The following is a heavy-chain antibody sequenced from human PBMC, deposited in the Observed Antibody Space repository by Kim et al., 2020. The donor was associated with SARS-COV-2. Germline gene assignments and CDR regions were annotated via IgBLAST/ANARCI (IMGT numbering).Heavy chain of an antibody. CDR1: GGTFSSYA. CDR3: ARGRIAARPYYYYGMDV. D-gene: IGHD6-6*01. V-gene: IGHV1-69*06. CDR2: IIPIFGTA. J-gene: IGHJ6*02. Sequence: SVKVSCKASGGTFSSYAISWVRQAPGQGLEWMGGIIPIFGTANYAQKFQGRVTITADKSTSTAYMELSSLRSEDTAVYYCARGRIAARPYYYYGMDVWGQGTTVTVSS.